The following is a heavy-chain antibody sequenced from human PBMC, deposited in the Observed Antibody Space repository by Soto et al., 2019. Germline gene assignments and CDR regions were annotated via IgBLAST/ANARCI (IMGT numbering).Heavy chain of an antibody. V-gene: IGHV4-59*08. Sequence: QVQLQESGPGLVKPSGTLSLTCTASNGSINNYYWSWIRQPPGKGLEWLGYIYYSGNAKYNPSLKSRVTISVDTSKSQFSLKLSSVTAADTAVYYCERHYGYYGMDVWGQGTTVTVSS. D-gene: IGHD3-16*01. CDR2: IYYSGNA. CDR3: ERHYGYYGMDV. J-gene: IGHJ6*02. CDR1: NGSINNYY.